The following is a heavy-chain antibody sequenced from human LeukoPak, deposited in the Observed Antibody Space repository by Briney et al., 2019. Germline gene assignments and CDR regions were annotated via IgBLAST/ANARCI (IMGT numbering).Heavy chain of an antibody. CDR1: GGSFSGYY. CDR3: ARRLVDSGASQVSDD. CDR2: INDSGSV. V-gene: IGHV4-34*01. D-gene: IGHD2-15*01. Sequence: SETLSLTCAVYGGSFSGYYWRWIRQPPGKGLEWIGEINDSGSVNCNPSLKNRVTLSVDTSKNQFSLRLSSVAAADTAVYYCARRLVDSGASQVSDDWGQGTLVTVSS. J-gene: IGHJ4*02.